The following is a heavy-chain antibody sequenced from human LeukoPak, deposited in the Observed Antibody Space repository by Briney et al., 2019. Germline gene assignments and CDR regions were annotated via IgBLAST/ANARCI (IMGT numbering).Heavy chain of an antibody. D-gene: IGHD3-22*01. CDR1: GGSISSSRYY. V-gene: IGHV4-39*01. CDR3: ARHGSITMIVKGFDY. CDR2: IYYSGST. Sequence: PSETLSLTCTVSGGSISSSRYYWGWIRQPPGKGLEWIGSIYYSGSTYYNPSLKSRVTISVDTSKNQFSLKLSSVTAADTAVYYCARHGSITMIVKGFDYWGQGTLVTVSS. J-gene: IGHJ4*02.